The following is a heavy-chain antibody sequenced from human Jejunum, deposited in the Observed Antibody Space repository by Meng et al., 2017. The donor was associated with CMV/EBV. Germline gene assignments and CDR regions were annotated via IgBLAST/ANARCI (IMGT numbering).Heavy chain of an antibody. CDR2: ISNDGSNT. CDR3: AREDDYRNYFDS. D-gene: IGHD4-11*01. J-gene: IGHJ4*02. Sequence: ASAFTFRTYPMHWVRQAPGKGLEWVAVISNDGSNTYYADSVKGRFTISRDNSKNTLYLQMNSLRREDTAMYYCAREDDYRNYFDSWGRGTLVTVSS. CDR1: AFTFRTYP. V-gene: IGHV3-30-3*01.